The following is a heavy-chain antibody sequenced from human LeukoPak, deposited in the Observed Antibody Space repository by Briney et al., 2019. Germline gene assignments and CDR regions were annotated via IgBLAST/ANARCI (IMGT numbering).Heavy chain of an antibody. CDR3: AELGITMIGGV. V-gene: IGHV3-21*01. CDR2: ITRSGTYI. J-gene: IGHJ6*04. Sequence: GGSLRLSCAASGFTFSNYNMNWVRQAPGKAMEWVSSITRSGTYIFYADSVKGRFTISRDNAKNSLYLQMDSLGPEDTAVYYCAELGITMIGGVWGKGTTVTISS. D-gene: IGHD3-10*02. CDR1: GFTFSNYN.